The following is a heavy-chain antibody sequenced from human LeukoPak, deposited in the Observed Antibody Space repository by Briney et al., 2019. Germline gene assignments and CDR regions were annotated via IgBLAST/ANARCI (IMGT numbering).Heavy chain of an antibody. V-gene: IGHV3-64D*09. CDR1: GFSFSTYT. Sequence: AGGSLRLSCSASGFSFSTYTMHWVRQAPGKGLEYVSSISSNGGNTFYADSVKGRFTISRDNSKNTLYLQMSSLRAGDTAVYYCVKDLIGTYSFEYWGQGTLVTVSS. CDR3: VKDLIGTYSFEY. CDR2: ISSNGGNT. D-gene: IGHD1-26*01. J-gene: IGHJ4*02.